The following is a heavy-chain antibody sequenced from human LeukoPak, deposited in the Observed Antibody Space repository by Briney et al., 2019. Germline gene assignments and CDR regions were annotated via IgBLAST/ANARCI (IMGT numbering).Heavy chain of an antibody. J-gene: IGHJ4*02. CDR2: INHSGST. Sequence: ETLSLTCXVYGGSFSGYYWSWIRQPPGKGLEWIGEINHSGSTNYNPSLKSRVTISVDTSKNQFSLKLSSVTAADTAVYYCARGRYYDYVWGSYRYTGTFDYWGQGTLVTVSS. CDR3: ARGRYYDYVWGSYRYTGTFDY. D-gene: IGHD3-16*02. CDR1: GGSFSGYY. V-gene: IGHV4-34*01.